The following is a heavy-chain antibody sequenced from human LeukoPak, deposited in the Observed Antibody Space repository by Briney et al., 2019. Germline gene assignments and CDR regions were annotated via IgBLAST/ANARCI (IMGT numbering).Heavy chain of an antibody. CDR2: IKQDGGER. V-gene: IGHV3-7*01. D-gene: IGHD5-24*01. Sequence: PGGSLRLSCVASGFTFSTYWMTWVRQAPGKGLEWVASIKQDGGERYYVDSVKGRFTISRDNSKNSLYLQVNSLRAEDTAVYYCATVSGERWLQANRTRYGAFDIWGQGTMVTVSS. J-gene: IGHJ3*02. CDR3: ATVSGERWLQANRTRYGAFDI. CDR1: GFTFSTYW.